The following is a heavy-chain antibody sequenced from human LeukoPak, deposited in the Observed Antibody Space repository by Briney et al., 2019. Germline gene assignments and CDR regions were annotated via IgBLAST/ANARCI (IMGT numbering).Heavy chain of an antibody. D-gene: IGHD2-2*01. CDR1: GVSVTTSGYY. CDR2: ISYSGIT. CDR3: ARHNDYASLMDI. J-gene: IGHJ6*02. Sequence: SETLSLTCTVFGVSVTTSGYYGAWIRQPPGRGLEWIGSISYSGITYYKPSLRGRVTISGDTAKNQFSLKLSSVTAADTAVYYCARHNDYASLMDIWGQGTTVTVSS. V-gene: IGHV4-39*01.